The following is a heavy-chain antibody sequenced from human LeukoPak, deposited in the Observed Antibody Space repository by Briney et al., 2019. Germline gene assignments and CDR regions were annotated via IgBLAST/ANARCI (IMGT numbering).Heavy chain of an antibody. J-gene: IGHJ4*02. CDR2: ITSSSTYI. V-gene: IGHV3-21*01. CDR3: ARGKEGGEMATITADFDY. D-gene: IGHD5-24*01. Sequence: GGSLRLSCAASGITLSSYNMNWVRQAPGKGLEWVSSITSSSTYIYYADSVKGRFTMSRDNAKNSLYLQMNSLRAEDTAVYYCARGKEGGEMATITADFDYWGQGTLVTVSS. CDR1: GITLSSYN.